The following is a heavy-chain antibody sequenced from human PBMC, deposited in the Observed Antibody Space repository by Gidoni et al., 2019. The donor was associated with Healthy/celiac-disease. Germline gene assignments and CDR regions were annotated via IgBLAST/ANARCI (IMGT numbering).Heavy chain of an antibody. V-gene: IGHV4-39*01. D-gene: IGHD6-13*01. CDR3: ARTPYSSSWPNWFDP. Sequence: QLQLQESGPGLVKPSETLSLTCTVSGGSISSSSYYWGWIRQPPGKGLEWIGRIYCSGSTYYNPSLKSRVTISVDTSKNQFSLKLSSVTAADTAVYYCARTPYSSSWPNWFDPWGQGTLVTVSS. J-gene: IGHJ5*02. CDR2: IYCSGST. CDR1: GGSISSSSYY.